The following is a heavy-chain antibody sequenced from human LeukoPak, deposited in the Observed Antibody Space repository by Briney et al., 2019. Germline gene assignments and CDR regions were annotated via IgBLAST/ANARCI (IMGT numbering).Heavy chain of an antibody. CDR2: IYYTGYT. Sequence: PSETLSLTCTVSGASISSGSYYWGWIRQPPGKGLEWIGTIYYTGYTYYNPSLKRRVTISADTSKNQFSLNVSSVTAADTSVYFCARHDLDAIAAAQFDYWGQGTLVTVSS. CDR3: ARHDLDAIAAAQFDY. J-gene: IGHJ4*02. CDR1: GASISSGSYY. V-gene: IGHV4-39*01. D-gene: IGHD6-13*01.